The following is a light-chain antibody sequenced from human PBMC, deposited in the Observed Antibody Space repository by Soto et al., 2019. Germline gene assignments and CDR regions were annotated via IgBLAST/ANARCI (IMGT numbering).Light chain of an antibody. CDR3: QQRSDSPRT. J-gene: IGKJ4*01. CDR2: DAS. Sequence: EIVLTQSPATLSLSPGERATLSCRASQSVSTYLAWYQQKPGQTPRLLIYDASNRATGIPARFSGSGSGTDFTLTISTLEPEDFAVYYCQQRSDSPRTVGGGTKVDSK. V-gene: IGKV3-11*01. CDR1: QSVSTY.